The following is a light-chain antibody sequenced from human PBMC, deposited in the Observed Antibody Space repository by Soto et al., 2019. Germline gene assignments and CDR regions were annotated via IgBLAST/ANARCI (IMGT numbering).Light chain of an antibody. V-gene: IGKV3-20*01. CDR3: QQFESSVT. Sequence: EIVLTQSPGSLSLSPGERATLSCRASQSVSSTFFAWYQQRPGQAPRLLMYGASRRATGIPERFSGSGSGTDVTLTISRLEPEDLGVYYCQQFESSVTFGQGTKVEIK. J-gene: IGKJ1*01. CDR2: GAS. CDR1: QSVSSTF.